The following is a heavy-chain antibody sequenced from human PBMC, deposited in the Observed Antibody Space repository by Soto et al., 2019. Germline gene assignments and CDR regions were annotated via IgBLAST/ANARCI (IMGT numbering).Heavy chain of an antibody. V-gene: IGHV3-23*01. CDR2: ISGSGGST. D-gene: IGHD2-15*01. Sequence: EVQLLESGGGLVQPGGSLRLSCAASGFTFSSYAMSWVRQAPGKGLEWVSAISGSGGSTYYADSVKGRFTISRDNSKNTLYLQMNSRRAEDTAVYYCAKPKSSSDWYFDLWGRGTLVTVSS. J-gene: IGHJ2*01. CDR1: GFTFSSYA. CDR3: AKPKSSSDWYFDL.